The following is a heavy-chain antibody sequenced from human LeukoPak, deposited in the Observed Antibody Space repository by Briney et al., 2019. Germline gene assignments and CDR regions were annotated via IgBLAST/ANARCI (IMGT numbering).Heavy chain of an antibody. CDR1: GGSISNYY. CDR3: ARETPEYD. Sequence: LSLTCTVSGGSISNYYWSWIRQPPGKGLEWVSYISSSSSTIYYADSVKGRFTISRDNAKNSLYLQMNSLRDEDTAVYYCARETPEYDWGQGTLVTVSS. D-gene: IGHD1-14*01. V-gene: IGHV3-11*04. CDR2: ISSSSSTI. J-gene: IGHJ4*02.